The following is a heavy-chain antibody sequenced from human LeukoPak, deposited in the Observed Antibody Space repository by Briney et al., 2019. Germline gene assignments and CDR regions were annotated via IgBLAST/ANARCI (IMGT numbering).Heavy chain of an antibody. D-gene: IGHD6-19*01. CDR1: GGSFSGYY. J-gene: IGHJ4*02. CDR3: ARRSSYSSGARFDY. Sequence: SETLSLTCAVYGGSFSGYYWSWIRQPPGKGLEWIGEINHSGSTNYNPSLKSRVTISVDTSKNQFSLKLSSVTAADTAVYYCARRSSYSSGARFDYWGQGTLVTVS. V-gene: IGHV4-34*01. CDR2: INHSGST.